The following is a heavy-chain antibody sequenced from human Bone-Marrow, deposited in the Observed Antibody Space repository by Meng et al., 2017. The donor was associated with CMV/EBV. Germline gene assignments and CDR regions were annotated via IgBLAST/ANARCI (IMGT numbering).Heavy chain of an antibody. CDR1: GGSFSDFY. J-gene: IGHJ4*02. CDR3: ARTSRGWTYSDY. D-gene: IGHD6-19*01. Sequence: GSLRLSCAVFGGSFSDFYWTWIRQPPGKGLEWLGEVSHSGSTNYNPSLKSRVSISVDTAKNQFSLKLNSVTAADTAVYFCARTSRGWTYSDYWGQGALVTVSS. V-gene: IGHV4-34*01. CDR2: VSHSGST.